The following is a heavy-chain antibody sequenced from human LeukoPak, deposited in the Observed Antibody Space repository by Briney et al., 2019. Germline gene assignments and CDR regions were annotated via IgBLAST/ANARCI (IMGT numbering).Heavy chain of an antibody. J-gene: IGHJ6*03. D-gene: IGHD3-3*01. CDR3: AKGNDFWSGYHYYYYMDV. Sequence: GGSLRLSCAASGFTFSSYAMSWVRQAPGKGLEWVSGISGSGGSTYYADSVKGRFTISSDNSKNTLYLQMNSLRAEDTAVYYCAKGNDFWSGYHYYYYMDVWGKGTTVTVSS. CDR1: GFTFSSYA. V-gene: IGHV3-23*01. CDR2: ISGSGGST.